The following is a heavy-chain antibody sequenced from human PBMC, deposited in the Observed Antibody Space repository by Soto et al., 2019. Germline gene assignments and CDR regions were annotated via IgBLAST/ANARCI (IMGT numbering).Heavy chain of an antibody. CDR3: ARGRRRQLLPCDY. CDR1: VGTFSSYA. CDR2: IIPIFGTA. V-gene: IGHV1-69*01. J-gene: IGHJ4*02. Sequence: QVQLVQSGAEVKKPGSSVKVSCKASVGTFSSYAISWVRQAPGQGLEWIGGIIPIFGTANYAQKFQGRVTMTADESTSTAYMELSSLRSEDTAVYYCARGRRRQLLPCDYWGQGTLVTVAS. D-gene: IGHD5-18*01.